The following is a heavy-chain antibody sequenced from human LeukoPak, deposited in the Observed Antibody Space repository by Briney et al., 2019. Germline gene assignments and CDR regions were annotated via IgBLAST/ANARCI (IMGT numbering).Heavy chain of an antibody. D-gene: IGHD2-21*02. V-gene: IGHV3-7*03. CDR2: IKHDGSEK. CDR1: GFTFSSYA. CDR3: ARVTSRDPLHY. Sequence: GGSLRLSCAASGFTFSSYAMSWVRQAPGKGLEWLANIKHDGSEKYYVGSVKGRFTISRDNAKNSLYLQMNSLRAEDTAFYYCARVTSRDPLHYWGQGTLVTVSS. J-gene: IGHJ4*02.